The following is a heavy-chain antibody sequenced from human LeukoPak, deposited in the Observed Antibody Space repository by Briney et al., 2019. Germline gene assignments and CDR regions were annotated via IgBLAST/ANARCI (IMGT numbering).Heavy chain of an antibody. CDR2: ISGSGGST. V-gene: IGHV3-23*01. D-gene: IGHD6-13*01. CDR3: AKDPSSTWFGDYFDY. CDR1: GFTFSSYG. Sequence: GGTLRLSCAASGFTFSSYGMSWVRQAPGKGLEWVSAISGSGGSTYYADSVKGRFTISRDNSKNTLYLQMNSLRAEDTAVYYCAKDPSSTWFGDYFDYWGQGTLVTVSS. J-gene: IGHJ4*02.